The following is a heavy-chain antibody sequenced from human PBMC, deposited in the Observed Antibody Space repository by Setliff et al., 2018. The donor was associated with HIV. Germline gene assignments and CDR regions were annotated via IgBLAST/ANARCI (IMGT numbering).Heavy chain of an antibody. D-gene: IGHD6-13*01. Sequence: PSETLSLTCTVSGDSITNSFYFWAWIRQPPGKGLEWTGSIYYGGIIDYNPSLESRVTISVDTPKNQFSLRLDSVTAADTAIHYCARQVKYSSSPLHFDSWGQGTLVTVSS. CDR1: GDSITNSFYF. CDR2: IYYGGII. CDR3: ARQVKYSSSPLHFDS. J-gene: IGHJ4*02. V-gene: IGHV4-39*01.